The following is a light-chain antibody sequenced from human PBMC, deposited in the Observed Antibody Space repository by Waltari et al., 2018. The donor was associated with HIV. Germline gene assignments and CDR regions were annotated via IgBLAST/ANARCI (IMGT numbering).Light chain of an antibody. V-gene: IGLV6-57*04. CDR3: QSYDSSNHNWV. J-gene: IGLJ3*02. CDR2: EDN. Sequence: NFMLTQPHSVSESPGKTVTISCTRSSGSIASNYVQWYQQRPGRAPTTVIYEDNQRPPGVPDRFSGSIDSSSNSASLTISGLKTEDEADYYCQSYDSSNHNWVFGGGTKLTVL. CDR1: SGSIASNY.